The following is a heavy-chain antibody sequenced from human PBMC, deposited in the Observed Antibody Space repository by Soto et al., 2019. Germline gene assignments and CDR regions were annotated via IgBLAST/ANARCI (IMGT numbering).Heavy chain of an antibody. J-gene: IGHJ6*02. CDR1: GGTFSSYA. V-gene: IGHV1-69*13. CDR3: ARGGYDYYYYYGMDV. Sequence: SVKVSCKASGGTFSSYAISWVRQAPGQGLEWMGGIIPIFGTANYAQKFQGRVTITADESTSTAYMELSSLRSEDTAVYYCARGGYDYYYYYGMDVWGQGTTVTVYS. CDR2: IIPIFGTA. D-gene: IGHD5-12*01.